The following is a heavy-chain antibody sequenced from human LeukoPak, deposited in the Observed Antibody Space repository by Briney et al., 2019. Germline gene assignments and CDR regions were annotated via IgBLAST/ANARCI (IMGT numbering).Heavy chain of an antibody. CDR1: GGSISSNNW. CDR3: ARVNINNWHSYDY. CDR2: IYHSGSP. D-gene: IGHD1-1*01. V-gene: IGHV4-4*02. J-gene: IGHJ4*02. Sequence: SETLSLTCAVSGGSISSNNWWGWVRQPPGKGLEWIGEIYHSGSPNYNPSLKSRVTISVDKSRNHFSLNLSSVTAADTAVYYCARVNINNWHSYDYWGQGTLVTVSS.